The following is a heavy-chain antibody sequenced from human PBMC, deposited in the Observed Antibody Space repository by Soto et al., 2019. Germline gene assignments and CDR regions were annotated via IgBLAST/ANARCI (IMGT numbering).Heavy chain of an antibody. CDR3: ARPPFPRCINGVCYPCDH. CDR2: INPSGGST. V-gene: IGHV1-46*01. J-gene: IGHJ4*02. D-gene: IGHD2-8*01. Sequence: GASVKVSCKASGYTFTHYYMHWVRQAPGQGLEWMGMINPSGGSTSYAQNFQDRLTMTRDTSTSTVYMELSSLRSEDTAVYYCARPPFPRCINGVCYPCDHWGQGTLVTVSS. CDR1: GYTFTHYY.